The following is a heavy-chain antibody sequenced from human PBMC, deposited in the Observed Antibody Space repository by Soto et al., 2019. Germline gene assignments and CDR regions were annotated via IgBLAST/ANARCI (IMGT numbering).Heavy chain of an antibody. CDR2: IYYSGST. CDR1: GGSISSSSYY. CDR3: AGGRGDYYYGMDV. Sequence: PSETLALTCTVSGGSISSSSYYGGWIRQPPGKGLEWIGSIYYSGSTYYNPSLKSRVTISVDTSKNQFSLKLSSVTAADTAVYYCAGGRGDYYYGMDVWGQGTTVTVSS. D-gene: IGHD3-10*01. J-gene: IGHJ6*02. V-gene: IGHV4-39*01.